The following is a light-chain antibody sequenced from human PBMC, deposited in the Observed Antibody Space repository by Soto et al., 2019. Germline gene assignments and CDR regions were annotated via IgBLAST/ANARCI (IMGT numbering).Light chain of an antibody. V-gene: IGLV7-43*01. CDR1: TGAVTSGHY. Sequence: QAVVAQEPSLTVSPGGTVTLTCASSTGAVTSGHYPNWFQQKPGQTPRALIYSTNNKHSWTPARFSGSLLGGKAALTLSGAQPEDEAEYYCLLFYGVGMVFGGGTKVTVL. J-gene: IGLJ2*01. CDR2: STN. CDR3: LLFYGVGMV.